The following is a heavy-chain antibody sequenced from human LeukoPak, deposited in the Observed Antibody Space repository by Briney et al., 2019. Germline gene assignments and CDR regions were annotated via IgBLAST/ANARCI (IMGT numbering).Heavy chain of an antibody. CDR2: INPSGGST. Sequence: ASVKVSCKASGYTFTSYYMHWVRQAPGQGLEWMGIINPSGGSTSYAQKFQGRVTMTRDTSTSTVYMELSSLRSEDTAVYYCASRAYCSGGSCYMFDYWGQGTLVTVSS. CDR3: ASRAYCSGGSCYMFDY. V-gene: IGHV1-46*01. J-gene: IGHJ4*02. D-gene: IGHD2-15*01. CDR1: GYTFTSYY.